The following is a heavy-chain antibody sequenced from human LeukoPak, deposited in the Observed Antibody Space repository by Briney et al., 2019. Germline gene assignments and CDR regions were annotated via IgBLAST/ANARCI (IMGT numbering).Heavy chain of an antibody. D-gene: IGHD1-7*01. CDR1: GGSFSNYY. CDR3: ARRWNYGRNYYIDV. V-gene: IGHV4-34*01. Sequence: SETLSLTCAVYGGSFSNYYWSWVRQPPGKGLEWIGEINDSGRTNYNPSLMSRVTVSVDTSKNQFSLRLTSVTATDTAVYYCARRWNYGRNYYIDVWGNGATVSVSS. CDR2: INDSGRT. J-gene: IGHJ6*03.